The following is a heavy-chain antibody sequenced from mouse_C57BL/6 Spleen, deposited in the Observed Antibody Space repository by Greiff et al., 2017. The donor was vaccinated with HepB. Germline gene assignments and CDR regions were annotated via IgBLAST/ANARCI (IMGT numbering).Heavy chain of an antibody. CDR2: IHPSDSDT. CDR1: GYNFTSYW. Sequence: QVQLKQPGAELVKPGASVKVSCKASGYNFTSYWMHWVKQRPGKGLEWIGRIHPSDSDTNYNQKFKGKATVSIDKSSSTAYMQLSSLTSEDSAVYYCAISSNFGGGYYAMDYWGPGPSVTFSS. J-gene: IGHJ4*01. D-gene: IGHD4-1*01. CDR3: AISSNFGGGYYAMDY. V-gene: IGHV1-74*01.